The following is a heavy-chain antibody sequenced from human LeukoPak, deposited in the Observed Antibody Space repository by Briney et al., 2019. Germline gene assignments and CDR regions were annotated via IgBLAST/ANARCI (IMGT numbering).Heavy chain of an antibody. CDR1: GFTFSSYW. V-gene: IGHV3-74*01. D-gene: IGHD6-13*01. CDR2: INGDGTNI. J-gene: IGHJ4*02. CDR3: VRDSSLFY. Sequence: PGGSLRLSCAASGFTFSSYWMQWVRQAPGKGLVWVSHINGDGTNINYADSVKGRFTISRDNAKNTLYLQMNSLRAEDTALYYCVRDSSLFYWGQGTLVTVSS.